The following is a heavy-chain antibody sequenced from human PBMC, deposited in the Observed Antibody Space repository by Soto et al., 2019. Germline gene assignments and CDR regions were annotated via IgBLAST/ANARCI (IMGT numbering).Heavy chain of an antibody. CDR3: ARGEYYDFWSGYYNAYYYYGMDV. CDR2: INAGNGNT. D-gene: IGHD3-3*01. V-gene: IGHV1-3*01. CDR1: GYTFTSYA. J-gene: IGHJ6*02. Sequence: PRASVKVSCKASGYTFTSYAMHWVRQAPGQRLEWMGWINAGNGNTKYSQKFQGRVTITRDTSASTAYMELSSLRSEDTAVYYCARGEYYDFWSGYYNAYYYYGMDVWGQGTTVTVSS.